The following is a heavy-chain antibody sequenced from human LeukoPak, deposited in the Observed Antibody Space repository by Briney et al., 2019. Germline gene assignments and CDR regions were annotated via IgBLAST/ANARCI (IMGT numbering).Heavy chain of an antibody. CDR3: ARDLGGNWGVAFDI. D-gene: IGHD7-27*01. V-gene: IGHV4-59*01. CDR1: GGSISSYY. CDR2: IYYSGST. J-gene: IGHJ3*02. Sequence: PSETLSLTCTVSGGSISSYYWSWIRQPPGKGLEWIGYIYYSGSTNYNPSLKSRVTISVDTSKNQFSLKLSSVTAADTAVYYCARDLGGNWGVAFDIWGQGTMVTVSS.